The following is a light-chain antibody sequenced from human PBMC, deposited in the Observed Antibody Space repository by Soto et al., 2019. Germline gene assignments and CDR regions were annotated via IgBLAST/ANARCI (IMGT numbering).Light chain of an antibody. CDR1: QSISSY. CDR2: AAS. J-gene: IGKJ1*01. CDR3: QQSYSTPWT. Sequence: DIQMTQSPSSLSVSVGDRVTITCRASQSISSYLNWYQQKPGKAPNLLIYAASSLQSGVPSRFSGSGSGTDFTLTISSLQPEDFATYYCQQSYSTPWTFGQGTKVEIK. V-gene: IGKV1-39*01.